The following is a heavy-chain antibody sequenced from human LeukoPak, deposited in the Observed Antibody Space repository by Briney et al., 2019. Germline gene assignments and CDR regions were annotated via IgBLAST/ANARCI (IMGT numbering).Heavy chain of an antibody. CDR1: GGSIGSGGYY. CDR2: IYYSGST. CDR3: ARATSLGYCSSTSCYTGIQ. Sequence: PSETLSLTCTVAGGSIGSGGYYWSWIRQHPGKGLEWIGYIYYSGSTYYNPSLKSRVTISVDTSKNQFSLKLSSVTAADPAVYYRARATSLGYCSSTSCYTGIQWGQGTLVTVSS. J-gene: IGHJ4*02. D-gene: IGHD2-2*02. V-gene: IGHV4-31*03.